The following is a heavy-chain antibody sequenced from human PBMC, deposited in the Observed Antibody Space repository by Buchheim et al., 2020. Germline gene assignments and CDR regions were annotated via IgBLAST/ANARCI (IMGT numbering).Heavy chain of an antibody. CDR3: ARVLRGNAGRFYYYYYGMDV. V-gene: IGHV4-34*01. J-gene: IGHJ6*02. D-gene: IGHD1-1*01. CDR2: INHSGST. Sequence: QVQLQQWGAGLLKPSETLSLTCAVYGVSFSGYYWSWIRQPPGKGLEWIGEINHSGSTNYNPSLKSRVTISVDTSKNQFSLKLSSVTAADTAVYYCARVLRGNAGRFYYYYYGMDVWGQGTT. CDR1: GVSFSGYY.